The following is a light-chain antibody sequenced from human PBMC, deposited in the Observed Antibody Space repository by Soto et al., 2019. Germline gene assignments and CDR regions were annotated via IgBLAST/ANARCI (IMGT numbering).Light chain of an antibody. V-gene: IGLV1-40*01. J-gene: IGLJ2*01. Sequence: QTVVTQAPSVSGAPGQRVTISCTGSSSNIGADYDVHWYQHFPGRAPKLLIYGNKNRPSGVPDRFSGTKSGTSASLDITGLQAEDEADYYCQSFDTRLNTVVFGGGTKVTVL. CDR1: SSNIGADYD. CDR3: QSFDTRLNTVV. CDR2: GNK.